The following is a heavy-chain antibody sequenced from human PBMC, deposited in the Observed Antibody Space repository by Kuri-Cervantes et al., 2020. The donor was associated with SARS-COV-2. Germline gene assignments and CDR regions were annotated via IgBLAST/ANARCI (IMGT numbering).Heavy chain of an antibody. CDR1: GYTFTGYY. CDR2: INPNSTGT. Sequence: ASVKVSCKASGYTFTGYYMHWVRQAPGQGLEWMGWINPNSTGTTYAQKFQGRVTMTRDTSISTAYMELSRLRSDDTAVYYCARGSIFIDTGGRYFDYWGQGTLVTVSS. D-gene: IGHD3-3*01. CDR3: ARGSIFIDTGGRYFDY. V-gene: IGHV1-2*02. J-gene: IGHJ4*02.